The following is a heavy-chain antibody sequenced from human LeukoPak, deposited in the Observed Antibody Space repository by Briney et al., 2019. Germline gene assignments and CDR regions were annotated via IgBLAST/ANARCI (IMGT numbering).Heavy chain of an antibody. CDR3: ATTGGSNDY. D-gene: IGHD2-15*01. J-gene: IGHJ4*02. CDR2: LIPILGIA. V-gene: IGHV1-69*02. Sequence: EWIGTLIPILGIANYAQKFQGRVTITADKSTSAAYMELSSLRSEDTAVYCCATTGGSNDYWGQGTLVTVSS.